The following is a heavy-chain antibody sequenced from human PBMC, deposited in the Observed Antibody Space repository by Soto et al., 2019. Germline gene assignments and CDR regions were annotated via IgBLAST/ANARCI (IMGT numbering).Heavy chain of an antibody. CDR2: IYYSGST. D-gene: IGHD4-4*01. J-gene: IGHJ4*02. Sequence: PSETLSLTCTVSGGSISSYYWSWIRQPPGKGLEWIGYIYYSGSTNYNPSLKSRVTISVDTSKNQFSLKLSSVTAADTAVYYCARVWEGSNYGFDYWGQGTLVTVSS. CDR1: GGSISSYY. CDR3: ARVWEGSNYGFDY. V-gene: IGHV4-59*01.